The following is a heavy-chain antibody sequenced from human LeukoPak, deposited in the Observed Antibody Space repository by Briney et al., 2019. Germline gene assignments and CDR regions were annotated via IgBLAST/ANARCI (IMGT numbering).Heavy chain of an antibody. J-gene: IGHJ4*02. CDR1: GFTFDDHG. V-gene: IGHV3-30*18. CDR3: AKDRGLYFES. Sequence: GGSLRLSCAASGFTFDDHGMSWVRQPPGKGLEWVAVMSNDAHNKNYAESVKGRFTISRDNSKRTLFLQMNSLRPEDTAIYYCAKDRGLYFESWGQGTRVTVSS. CDR2: MSNDAHNK.